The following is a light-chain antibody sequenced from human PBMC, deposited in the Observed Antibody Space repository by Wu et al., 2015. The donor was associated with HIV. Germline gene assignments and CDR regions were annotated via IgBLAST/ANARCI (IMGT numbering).Light chain of an antibody. J-gene: IGKJ5*01. Sequence: EIVLTQSPATLSFSPGERATLFCRASHSVSGTLAWYQQKLGQAPRLPIYDASNRATGIPDRFSGGGSVTDFTLTIDSLEPEDSAIYYCLQQYKWPLTFGQGTRLEIK. V-gene: IGKV3-11*01. CDR1: HSVSGT. CDR2: DAS. CDR3: LQQYKWPLT.